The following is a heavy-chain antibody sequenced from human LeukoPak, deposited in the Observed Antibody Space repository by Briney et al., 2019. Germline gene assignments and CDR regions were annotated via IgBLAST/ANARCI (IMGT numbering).Heavy chain of an antibody. V-gene: IGHV4-4*07. D-gene: IGHD1-1*01. J-gene: IGHJ4*02. Sequence: PSETLSLTCTVSGGSISRYYWSCIRQPAGKGLECIGRIYTSGSTNYNPSPKSRVTMSVDTSKNQFSLKLSSVTAADTAVYYCAREPQTGTTVDYWGQGTLVTVSS. CDR2: IYTSGST. CDR3: AREPQTGTTVDY. CDR1: GGSISRYY.